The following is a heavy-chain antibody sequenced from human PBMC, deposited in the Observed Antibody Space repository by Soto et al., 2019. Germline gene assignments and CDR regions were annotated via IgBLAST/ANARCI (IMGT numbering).Heavy chain of an antibody. V-gene: IGHV4-31*03. CDR1: GGSISSGGYY. D-gene: IGHD6-6*01. CDR2: IYYSGST. J-gene: IGHJ5*02. CDR3: ARGRYSSSSSWCDP. Sequence: QVQLQESGPGLVKPSQTLSLSCTVSGGSISSGGYYWSWIRQHPGKGLEWIGYIYYSGSTYYNPSLKSRVTISVDTSKNQFSLNLRSVTAADTAVYYCARGRYSSSSSWCDPWGQGTLVTVSS.